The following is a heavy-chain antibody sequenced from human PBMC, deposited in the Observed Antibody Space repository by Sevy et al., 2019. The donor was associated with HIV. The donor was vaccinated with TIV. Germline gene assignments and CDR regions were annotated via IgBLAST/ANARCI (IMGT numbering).Heavy chain of an antibody. CDR2: ISYDGSNK. D-gene: IGHD6-13*01. V-gene: IGHV3-30*18. CDR1: GFTFSSYG. J-gene: IGHJ4*02. CDR3: AKDIEDSSSWYEVGYFDY. Sequence: GGSLRLSCAASGFTFSSYGMHWVRQAPGKGLEWVAVISYDGSNKYYADSVKGRFTISRDNSKNRLYLQMNSLRAEDTAVYYCAKDIEDSSSWYEVGYFDYWGQGTLVTVSS.